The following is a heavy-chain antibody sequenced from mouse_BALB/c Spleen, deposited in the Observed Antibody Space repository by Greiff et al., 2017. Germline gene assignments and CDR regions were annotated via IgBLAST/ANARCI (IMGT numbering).Heavy chain of an antibody. CDR3: ARDRHYGNYYWYFDV. V-gene: IGHV1-7*01. CDR2: INPSTGYT. J-gene: IGHJ1*01. D-gene: IGHD2-1*01. Sequence: VQLQQSGAELAKPGASVKMSCKASGYTFTSYWMHWVKQRPGQGLEWIGYINPSTGYTEYNQKFKDKATLTADKSSSTAYMQLSSLTSEDSAVYYCARDRHYGNYYWYFDVWGAGTTVTVSS. CDR1: GYTFTSYW.